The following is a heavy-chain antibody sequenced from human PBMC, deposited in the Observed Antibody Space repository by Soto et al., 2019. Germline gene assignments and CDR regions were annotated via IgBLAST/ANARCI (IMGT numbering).Heavy chain of an antibody. CDR2: INDRGSI. Sequence: QVQLQQWGAGPLRPLETLSLTCGVSGGSFSGYYWAWIRQSPGKGLEWIGEINDRGSINYNPSLKSRVSLSVDTSKNHYSLNLRSVTAADTAVYYCARESHDILTGTPWVWYFDLWGRGTLVTVSS. CDR3: ARESHDILTGTPWVWYFDL. V-gene: IGHV4-34*01. J-gene: IGHJ2*01. D-gene: IGHD3-9*01. CDR1: GGSFSGYY.